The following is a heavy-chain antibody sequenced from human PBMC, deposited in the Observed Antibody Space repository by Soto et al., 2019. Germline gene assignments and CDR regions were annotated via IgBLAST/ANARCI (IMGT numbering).Heavy chain of an antibody. CDR2: INPNSGGT. D-gene: IGHD3-22*01. J-gene: IGHJ4*01. CDR3: ARYPGYYDSSGYYYDDY. Sequence: ASVKVSCKASGYTFTGYYMHWVRQAPGQGLEWMGWINPNSGGTNYAQKFQGRVTMTRDTSISTAYMELSRLRSDDTAVYYCARYPGYYDSSGYYYDDYWGQGTLVTVSS. CDR1: GYTFTGYY. V-gene: IGHV1-2*02.